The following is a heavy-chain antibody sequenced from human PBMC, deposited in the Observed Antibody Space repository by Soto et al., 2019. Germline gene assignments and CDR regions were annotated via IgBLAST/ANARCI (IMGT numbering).Heavy chain of an antibody. J-gene: IGHJ4*02. CDR3: ARGGDYGSGSYHDY. D-gene: IGHD3-10*01. V-gene: IGHV4-34*01. CDR1: GGSFSGYY. CDR2: INHSGST. Sequence: SETLSLTCAVYGGSFSGYYWSWIRQPPGKGLEWIGEINHSGSTNYNPSLKSRVTISVDTSRNQFSLKLSSVTAADTAVYYCARGGDYGSGSYHDYWGQGTLVTVSS.